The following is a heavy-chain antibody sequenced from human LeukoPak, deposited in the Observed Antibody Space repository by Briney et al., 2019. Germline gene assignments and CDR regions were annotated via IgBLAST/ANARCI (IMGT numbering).Heavy chain of an antibody. CDR3: ARGEVGYCSLTTCYGFDY. V-gene: IGHV3-72*01. J-gene: IGHJ4*02. CDR2: SRNKANGHTT. D-gene: IGHD2-2*01. CDR1: GFTFSDHY. Sequence: PGGSLRLSCVASGFTFSDHYMDWVRQAPGKGLEWVGRSRNKANGHTTEYAPTVRGRFTISRDDSKNSLYLQMNSLKTEDTAVYYCARGEVGYCSLTTCYGFDYWGQGTLVTVSS.